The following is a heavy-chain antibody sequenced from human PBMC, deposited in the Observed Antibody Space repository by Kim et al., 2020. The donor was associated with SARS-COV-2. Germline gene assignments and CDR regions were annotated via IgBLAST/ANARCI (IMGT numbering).Heavy chain of an antibody. D-gene: IGHD2-8*01. V-gene: IGHV3-48*03. CDR3: AGWTYCTNGVCRLTYYYYGMDV. CDR2: ISSSGSTI. CDR1: GFTFSSYE. Sequence: GGSLRLSCAASGFTFSSYEMNWVRQAPGKGLEWVSYISSSGSTIYYADSVKGRFTISRDNAKNSLYLQMNSLRAEDTAVYYCAGWTYCTNGVCRLTYYYYGMDVWGRGTAVTVSS. J-gene: IGHJ6*02.